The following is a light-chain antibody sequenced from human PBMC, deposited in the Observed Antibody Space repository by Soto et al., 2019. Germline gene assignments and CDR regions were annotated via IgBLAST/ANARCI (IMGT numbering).Light chain of an antibody. V-gene: IGLV2-14*03. CDR1: SSDIGAYNF. J-gene: IGLJ2*01. CDR3: TSWTTSTTMI. CDR2: DVN. Sequence: QSALTQPASVSGSPGQSITISCTGTSSDIGAYNFVSWYQQHPGKAPKLMLYDVNIRLSGVSNRFSGSKSGNTASLTISGLQAEYEADYYCTSWTTSTTMIFGGGTKLTVL.